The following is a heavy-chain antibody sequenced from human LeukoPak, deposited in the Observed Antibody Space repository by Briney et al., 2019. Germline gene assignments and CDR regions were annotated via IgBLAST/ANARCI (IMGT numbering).Heavy chain of an antibody. CDR2: ISHDGSNK. V-gene: IGHV3-30*18. Sequence: GRSLRLSCAASGFTFSNYGMHWVRQAPGKGLEWVAVISHDGSNKYYADSVKGRFTISRDNSKNTLYLQMNSLRVEDTAMHYCAKDYAFGGQGTLVTVPS. J-gene: IGHJ4*02. D-gene: IGHD3-16*01. CDR1: GFTFSNYG. CDR3: AKDYAF.